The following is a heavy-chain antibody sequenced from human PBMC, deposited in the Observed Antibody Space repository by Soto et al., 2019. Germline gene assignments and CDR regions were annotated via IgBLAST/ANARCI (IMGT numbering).Heavy chain of an antibody. J-gene: IGHJ4*02. Sequence: QVQLVESGGGVVQPGRSLRLSCAASGFTFSSYGMHWVRQAPGKGLEWVAVIWYDGSNKYYADSVKGRFTISRDNSKNXLXLQMNSLRAEDTAVYYCARDWKAYCSGGSCFDYFDYWGQGTLVTVSS. D-gene: IGHD2-15*01. CDR1: GFTFSSYG. V-gene: IGHV3-33*01. CDR2: IWYDGSNK. CDR3: ARDWKAYCSGGSCFDYFDY.